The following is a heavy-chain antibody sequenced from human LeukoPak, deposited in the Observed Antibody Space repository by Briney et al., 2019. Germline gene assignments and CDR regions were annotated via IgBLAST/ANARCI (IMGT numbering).Heavy chain of an antibody. J-gene: IGHJ3*02. V-gene: IGHV3-21*01. CDR1: GFTFSDYE. CDR3: AREQIAVAVRGGFDI. D-gene: IGHD6-19*01. Sequence: PGGSLRLSCAASGFTFSDYEMNWVRQAPGKGLEWVSSISSSSTYIYYADSVKGRFTISRDNAKNSLYLQMNSLRAEDTAVYYCAREQIAVAVRGGFDIWGQGTMVTVSS. CDR2: ISSSSTYI.